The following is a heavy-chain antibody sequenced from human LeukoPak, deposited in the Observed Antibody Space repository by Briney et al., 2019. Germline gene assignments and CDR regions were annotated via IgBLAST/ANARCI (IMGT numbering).Heavy chain of an antibody. J-gene: IGHJ4*02. D-gene: IGHD1-26*01. CDR3: ARDGSWDFSHLSGLDY. CDR2: ISSSGSTI. Sequence: GGSLRLSCAASGFTFSDYYMSWIRQAPGKGLEWVSYISSSGSTIYYADSVKGRFTISRDNAKNSLYLQMNSLRAEDTAVYYCARDGSWDFSHLSGLDYWGQGTLVTVSS. V-gene: IGHV3-11*04. CDR1: GFTFSDYY.